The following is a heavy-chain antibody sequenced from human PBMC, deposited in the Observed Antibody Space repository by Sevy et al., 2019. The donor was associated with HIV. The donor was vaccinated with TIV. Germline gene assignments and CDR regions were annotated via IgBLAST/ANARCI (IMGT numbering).Heavy chain of an antibody. CDR3: ARAPITVAPYFDY. CDR2: INYSGST. Sequence: SETLSLTCTVSGGSISSYYCSWIRQPPGKGLEWIGYINYSGSTNYNPSLKSRVTISIDTSKNQFSLKLTSVTAADTAVYYCARAPITVAPYFDYWGQGTLVTVSS. D-gene: IGHD6-19*01. CDR1: GGSISSYY. V-gene: IGHV4-59*01. J-gene: IGHJ4*02.